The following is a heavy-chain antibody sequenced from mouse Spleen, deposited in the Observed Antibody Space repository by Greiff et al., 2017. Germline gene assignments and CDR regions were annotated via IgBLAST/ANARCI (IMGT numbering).Heavy chain of an antibody. J-gene: IGHJ2*01. CDR3: ARGARAPDY. V-gene: IGHV1-61*01. D-gene: IGHD3-1*01. Sequence: VKLMESGAELVRPGSSVKLSCKASGYTFTSYWMDWVKQRPGQGLEWIGNIYPSDSETHYNQKFKDKATLTVDKSSSTAYMQLSSLTSEDSAVYYCARGARAPDYWGQGTTLTVSS. CDR1: GYTFTSYW. CDR2: IYPSDSET.